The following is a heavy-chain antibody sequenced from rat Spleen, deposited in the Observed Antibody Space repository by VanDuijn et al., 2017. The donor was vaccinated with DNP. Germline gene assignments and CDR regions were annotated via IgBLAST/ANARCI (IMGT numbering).Heavy chain of an antibody. V-gene: IGHV5-25*01. CDR3: AREGAISTLFDY. CDR1: GFNFKDYW. CDR2: ISTGGGNT. J-gene: IGHJ2*01. Sequence: EVKLVESGGGLVQPGSSLKLSCAASGFNFKDYWMGWVRQAPTGGLEWVATISTGGGNTYYRDSVKGRFTISRDNAKSTLYLQMDSLRSEDTATYYCAREGAISTLFDYWGQGVMVTVSS. D-gene: IGHD1-2*01.